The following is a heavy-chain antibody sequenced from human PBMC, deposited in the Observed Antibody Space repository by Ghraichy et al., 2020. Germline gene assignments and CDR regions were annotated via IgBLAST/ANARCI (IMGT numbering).Heavy chain of an antibody. V-gene: IGHV3-74*01. J-gene: IGHJ6*02. CDR3: ATDRFYVMDV. Sequence: GRFTISRDNANNMLYLQMHSLRSEDTAVYYCATDRFYVMDVWGQGTTVTVSS. D-gene: IGHD3-16*01.